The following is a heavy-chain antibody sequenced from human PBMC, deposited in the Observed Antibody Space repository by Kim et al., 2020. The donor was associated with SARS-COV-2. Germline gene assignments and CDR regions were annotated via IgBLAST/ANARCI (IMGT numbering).Heavy chain of an antibody. Sequence: KGRFTISRDNSKNTLYLQMNSLRAEDTAVYYCARDHVGYCSGGSCYSLDYWGQGTLVTVSS. V-gene: IGHV3-30*07. J-gene: IGHJ4*02. D-gene: IGHD2-15*01. CDR3: ARDHVGYCSGGSCYSLDY.